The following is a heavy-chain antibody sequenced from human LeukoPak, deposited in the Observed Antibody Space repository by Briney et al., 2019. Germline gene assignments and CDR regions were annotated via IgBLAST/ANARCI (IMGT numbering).Heavy chain of an antibody. CDR1: GFTFSSYA. D-gene: IGHD6-13*01. CDR2: ISYDGSNK. V-gene: IGHV3-30-3*01. Sequence: PGGSLRLSCAASGFTFSSYAMHWVRQAPGKGLEWVAVISYDGSNKYYADSVKGPFTISRDNSKNTLYLQMNSLRAEDTAVYYCARVLGSWCYAGDYWGQGTLVTVSS. J-gene: IGHJ4*02. CDR3: ARVLGSWCYAGDY.